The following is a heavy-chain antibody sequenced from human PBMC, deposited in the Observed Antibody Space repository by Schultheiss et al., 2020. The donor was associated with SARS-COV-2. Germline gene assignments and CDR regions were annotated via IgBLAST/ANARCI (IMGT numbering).Heavy chain of an antibody. D-gene: IGHD6-19*01. CDR2: IYYRGRT. CDR1: GGSVNSGSYY. V-gene: IGHV4-31*03. Sequence: SETLSLTCTVSGGSVNSGSYYWSWIRQYPGKGLEWIGYIYYRGRTYYNSSLRSRATISLDTSKNQFSLKIGSVTAADTAVYYCARELVGSAALWGRGTLVTVSS. CDR3: ARELVGSAAL. J-gene: IGHJ2*01.